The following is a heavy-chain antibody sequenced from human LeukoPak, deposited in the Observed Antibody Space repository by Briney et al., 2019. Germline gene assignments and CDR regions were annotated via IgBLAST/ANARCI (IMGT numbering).Heavy chain of an antibody. J-gene: IGHJ4*02. CDR1: GFTFSSYA. Sequence: PGGSLRLSCAASGFTFSSYAMHWVRQAPGKGLEYVSAISSNGGSTYYANSVKGRFTISRDNSKNMLYLQMGSLRAEDMAVYYCARGLSYGGSIFDYWGQGTLVTVSS. CDR3: ARGLSYGGSIFDY. CDR2: ISSNGGST. V-gene: IGHV3-64*01. D-gene: IGHD2-15*01.